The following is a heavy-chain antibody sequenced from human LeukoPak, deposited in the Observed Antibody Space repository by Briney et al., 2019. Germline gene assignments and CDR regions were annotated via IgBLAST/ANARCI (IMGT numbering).Heavy chain of an antibody. CDR1: GSTFSSYA. CDR2: ISGSGGST. Sequence: GGSLRLSCAASGSTFSSYAMSWVRQAPGKGLEWVSAISGSGGSTYYADSVKGRFTISRDNSKNTLYLQMNSLRAEDTAVYYCAKFPTSITMVRGVRPAPIDYWGQGTLVTVSS. V-gene: IGHV3-23*01. J-gene: IGHJ4*02. D-gene: IGHD3-10*01. CDR3: AKFPTSITMVRGVRPAPIDY.